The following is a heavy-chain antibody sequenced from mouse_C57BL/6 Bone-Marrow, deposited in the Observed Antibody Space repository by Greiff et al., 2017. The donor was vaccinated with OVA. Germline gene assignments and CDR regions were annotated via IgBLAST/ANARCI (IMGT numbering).Heavy chain of an antibody. J-gene: IGHJ1*03. Sequence: EVKLMESGGGLVKPGGSLKLSCAASGFTFSSYAMSWVRQTPEKRLEWVATISDGGSYTYYPDNVKGRFTISRDNAKNNLYLQMSHLKSEDTAMYYCARDGDGYHWYFDVWGTGTTVTVSS. D-gene: IGHD2-3*01. V-gene: IGHV5-4*01. CDR1: GFTFSSYA. CDR2: ISDGGSYT. CDR3: ARDGDGYHWYFDV.